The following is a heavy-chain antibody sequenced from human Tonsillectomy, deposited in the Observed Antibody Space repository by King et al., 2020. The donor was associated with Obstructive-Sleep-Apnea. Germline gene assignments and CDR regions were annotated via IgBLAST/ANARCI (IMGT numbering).Heavy chain of an antibody. V-gene: IGHV3-48*04. D-gene: IGHD3-9*01. CDR1: GFTFSSYS. Sequence: VQLVESGGGLVQPGGSLRLSCAASGFTFSSYSMNWVRQAPGKGLEWGSYISSSSSTIYYADSVNGRFTISRVNAKNSLYLQMNSLIAEDTAVFYCASSGDILTGYYFDYWGQGTLVTVSS. CDR2: ISSSSSTI. CDR3: ASSGDILTGYYFDY. J-gene: IGHJ4*02.